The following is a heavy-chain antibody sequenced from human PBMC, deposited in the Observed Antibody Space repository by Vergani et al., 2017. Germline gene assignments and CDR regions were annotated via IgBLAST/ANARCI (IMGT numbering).Heavy chain of an antibody. CDR2: IYDSGDT. J-gene: IGHJ4*02. D-gene: IGHD2-21*01. V-gene: IGHV4-59*01. CDR3: ARGALWWLRQIDS. Sequence: QVQLQESGPGLVKPSETLSLPFSVSGDSMNTYYWTWIRKPPGKGLEWIGYIYDSGDTKYNPSLKSRVTMSLDTSKNQFSLNLYSVTAADTAVYYCARGALWWLRQIDSWRQGTLVTVSS. CDR1: GDSMNTYY.